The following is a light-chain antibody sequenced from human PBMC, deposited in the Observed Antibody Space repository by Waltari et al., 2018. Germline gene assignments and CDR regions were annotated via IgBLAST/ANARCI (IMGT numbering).Light chain of an antibody. CDR1: SSNIGNSY. J-gene: IGLJ2*01. CDR3: ATWDNSLTAVV. CDR2: DNN. Sequence: QSVLTQPPSVSAAPGQKVTISCSGSSSNIGNSYVSLYHQLPGAAPKLLIYDNNKRPSGITDRFSASKSGTSATLGITGLQIGDEADYYCATWDNSLTAVVFGGGTKLTVL. V-gene: IGLV1-51*01.